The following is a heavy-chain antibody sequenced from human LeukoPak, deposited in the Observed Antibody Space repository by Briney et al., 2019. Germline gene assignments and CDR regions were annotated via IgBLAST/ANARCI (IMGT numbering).Heavy chain of an antibody. CDR3: ARGPLSDIVVVVASGPT. CDR2: ISRTSDYI. J-gene: IGHJ4*02. Sequence: PGGSLRLSCAATGLTFNTYTMNWVRQAPGRGLEWVSSISRTSDYIYYADSVKGRFTISRDNAKNSLYLQMNSLRAEDTAVYYCARGPLSDIVVVVASGPTWGQGTLVTVSS. D-gene: IGHD2-15*01. CDR1: GLTFNTYT. V-gene: IGHV3-21*01.